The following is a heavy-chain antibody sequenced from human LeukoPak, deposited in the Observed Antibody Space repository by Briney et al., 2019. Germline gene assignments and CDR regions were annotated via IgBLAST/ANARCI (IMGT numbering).Heavy chain of an antibody. CDR1: EYTFTGYY. V-gene: IGHV1-2*02. CDR2: INPNSGAT. D-gene: IGHD6-19*01. CDR3: ARDIGPVAAYFDY. J-gene: IGHJ4*02. Sequence: ASVTVSCTASEYTFTGYYMHWVRQAPGQGLEWMGWINPNSGATDYAQKFQGRVTMTRDASISTACMELSGLKSDDTAVYYCARDIGPVAAYFDYWGQGTLVTVSS.